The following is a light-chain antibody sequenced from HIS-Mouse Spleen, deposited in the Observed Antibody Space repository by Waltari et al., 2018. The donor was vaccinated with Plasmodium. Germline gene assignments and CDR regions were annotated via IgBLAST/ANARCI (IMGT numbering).Light chain of an antibody. V-gene: IGLV1-47*01. CDR1: SSNIGSNY. J-gene: IGLJ3*02. Sequence: QSVLTQPPSASGTPGQRVTISCSGSSSNIGSNYVYWYQQLPGTAPKLLSYRNNQRPSGVPDRFSGSKSGSSASLAIIWLRSEDEADYYCAAWDDSLSGRVFGGGTKLTVL. CDR3: AAWDDSLSGRV. CDR2: RNN.